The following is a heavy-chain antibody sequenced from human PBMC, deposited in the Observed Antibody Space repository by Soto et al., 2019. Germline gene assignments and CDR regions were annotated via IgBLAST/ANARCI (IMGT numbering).Heavy chain of an antibody. CDR1: GFTFSSYW. CDR3: ARVTRDDAFDI. CDR2: INSDGSST. V-gene: IGHV3-74*01. Sequence: PGGSLRLSCAASGFTFSSYWMHWVRQAPGKGLVWVSRINSDGSSTSYADSVKGRFTISGDNAKNTLYLQMNSLRAEDTAVYYCARVTRDDAFDIWGQGTMVTVSS. J-gene: IGHJ3*02.